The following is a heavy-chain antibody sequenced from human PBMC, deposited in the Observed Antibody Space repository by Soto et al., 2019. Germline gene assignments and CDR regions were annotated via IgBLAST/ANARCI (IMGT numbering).Heavy chain of an antibody. CDR2: IIPIFGTA. D-gene: IGHD2-15*01. CDR3: ARDASGGPRAY. CDR1: WCTFSSYA. Sequence: GASVKVSCSASWCTFSSYAICWVRQSPGQGLEWMGGIIPIFGTAGYGQKFQGRVTITADESTRTAYMELSRLRSEDTALHYCARDASGGPRAYWGQGTLVTVPS. J-gene: IGHJ4*02. V-gene: IGHV1-69*13.